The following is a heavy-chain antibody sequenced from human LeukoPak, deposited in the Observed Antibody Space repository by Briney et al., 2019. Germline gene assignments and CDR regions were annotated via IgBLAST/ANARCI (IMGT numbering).Heavy chain of an antibody. Sequence: GGSLRLSCAGSGFVFSSFWMHWVRQAPGEGLEWVADIKEDGSEKCYMDSVKGRFTISRDNAKNSLYLQMNSLKAEDTAVYYCAKDNGGGGFDYWGQGTLVTVSS. J-gene: IGHJ4*02. CDR2: IKEDGSEK. D-gene: IGHD3-16*01. V-gene: IGHV3-7*03. CDR1: GFVFSSFW. CDR3: AKDNGGGGFDY.